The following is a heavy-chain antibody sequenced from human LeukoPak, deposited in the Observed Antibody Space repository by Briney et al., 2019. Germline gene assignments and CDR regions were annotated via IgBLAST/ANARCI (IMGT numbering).Heavy chain of an antibody. J-gene: IGHJ4*02. CDR3: VPGGLAVSGIDY. CDR2: ITPDGRDR. V-gene: IGHV3-7*01. D-gene: IGHD6-19*01. CDR1: GFTFNNYW. Sequence: GGSLRLSCAVSGFTFNNYWMSWVRQAPGKGLEWVANITPDGRDRYYVDSLKGRVTISRDNTKSSLYLQLNSLRAEDTAVYYCVPGGLAVSGIDYWGQGALVTVSS.